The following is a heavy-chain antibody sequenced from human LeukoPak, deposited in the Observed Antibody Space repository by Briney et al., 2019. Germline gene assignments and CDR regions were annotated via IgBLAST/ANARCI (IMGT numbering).Heavy chain of an antibody. CDR3: ASSECGGDCYYYYYYGMDV. J-gene: IGHJ6*02. CDR2: IIPILGTA. Sequence: SVKVSCKASGGTFSSYAISWVRQAPGQGLAWMGGIIPILGTANYAQKFQGRVTITADESTSTAYMELSSLRSEDTAVYYCASSECGGDCYYYYYYGMDVWGQGTTVTVSS. V-gene: IGHV1-69*13. D-gene: IGHD2-21*02. CDR1: GGTFSSYA.